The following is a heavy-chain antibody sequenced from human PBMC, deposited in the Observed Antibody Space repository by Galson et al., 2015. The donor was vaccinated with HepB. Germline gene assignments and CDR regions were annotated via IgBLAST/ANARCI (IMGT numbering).Heavy chain of an antibody. J-gene: IGHJ6*02. CDR2: VSYDGSNK. Sequence: SLRLSCAASGLIFSEYSKHWVRQAPGKGLEWVAVVSYDGSNKNYADSVKGRFTISRDNSKSTLFLQMKSLRGEDTAVYYCAQDKRSISARHVSYYYYGMDVWGQGTTVTVSS. D-gene: IGHD6-6*01. V-gene: IGHV3-30*18. CDR3: AQDKRSISARHVSYYYYGMDV. CDR1: GLIFSEYS.